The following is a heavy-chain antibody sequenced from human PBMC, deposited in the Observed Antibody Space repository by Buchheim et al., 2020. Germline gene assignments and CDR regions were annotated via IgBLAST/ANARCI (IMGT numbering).Heavy chain of an antibody. J-gene: IGHJ6*02. D-gene: IGHD4-17*01. Sequence: EVQLVESGGGLVQPGGSLRLSCAASGFTFSSYDMHWVRQATGKGLEWVSAIGTAGDTYYPGSVKGRFTISRENAKNSLYLQMNSLRAGDMAVYYCARDRHRMGDYSAGMDVWGQGTT. CDR3: ARDRHRMGDYSAGMDV. V-gene: IGHV3-13*04. CDR1: GFTFSSYD. CDR2: IGTAGDT.